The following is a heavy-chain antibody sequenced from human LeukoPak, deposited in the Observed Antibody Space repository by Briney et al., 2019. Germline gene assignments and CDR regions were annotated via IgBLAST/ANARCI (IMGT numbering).Heavy chain of an antibody. V-gene: IGHV1-2*02. D-gene: IGHD2-8*01. CDR2: INCNSGDA. CDR1: GYSFTEHY. CDR3: ARSAGHCSNGICFTDYYMDV. J-gene: IGHJ6*03. Sequence: ASVKVFCKASGYSFTEHYIYWVRQAPGQGLEWVGRINCNSGDANSARKFQGRVTMTRDTSVSTAYMDLSSVTSDDSAVYFCARSAGHCSNGICFTDYYMDVWGRGTTVTVSS.